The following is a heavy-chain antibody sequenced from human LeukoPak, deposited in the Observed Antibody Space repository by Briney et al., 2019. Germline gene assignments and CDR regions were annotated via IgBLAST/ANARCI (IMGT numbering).Heavy chain of an antibody. Sequence: SETLSLTCTVSGGSISSYYWSWIRQPPGKGLEWIGYIYYSGNTNYNPSLKSRVTISVDTSKNQFSLKLSSVTAADTAVYYCARGLAVYGGNSGVYFDYWGQGTLVTVSS. CDR2: IYYSGNT. CDR3: ARGLAVYGGNSGVYFDY. J-gene: IGHJ4*02. D-gene: IGHD4-23*01. V-gene: IGHV4-59*01. CDR1: GGSISSYY.